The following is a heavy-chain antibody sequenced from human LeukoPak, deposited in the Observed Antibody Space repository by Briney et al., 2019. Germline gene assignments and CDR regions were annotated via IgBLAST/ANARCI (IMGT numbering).Heavy chain of an antibody. CDR3: ARGRRYSGYEFDY. Sequence: GGSLRLSCAASGFTFSSYSMNWVRQAPGKGLEWVSSISSSSSYIYYADSVKGRFTISRDNAKNSLYLQMNCLRAEDTSVYYCARGRRYSGYEFDYWGQGTLVTVSS. J-gene: IGHJ4*02. V-gene: IGHV3-21*01. D-gene: IGHD5-12*01. CDR1: GFTFSSYS. CDR2: ISSSSSYI.